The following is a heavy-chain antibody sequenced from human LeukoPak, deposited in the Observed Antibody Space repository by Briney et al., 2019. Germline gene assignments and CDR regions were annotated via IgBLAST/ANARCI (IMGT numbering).Heavy chain of an antibody. V-gene: IGHV3-30*18. J-gene: IGHJ5*02. D-gene: IGHD6-19*01. CDR2: TSYDGNNE. CDR3: AKCSTSAYTTGWCNWIDP. CDR1: GFAFSSFG. Sequence: GGSLRLSCAASGFAFSSFGMHWVRQAPGKGLEYVALTSYDGNNEYYADSVEGRFTISRDNSKNTVYLQMNSLRADDTAVYYCAKCSTSAYTTGWCNWIDPWGQGTLVTVSS.